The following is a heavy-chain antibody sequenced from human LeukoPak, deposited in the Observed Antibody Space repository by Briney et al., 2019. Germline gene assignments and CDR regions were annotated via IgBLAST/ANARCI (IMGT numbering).Heavy chain of an antibody. CDR3: ARDDGDDAFDI. CDR2: INPNSGGT. Sequence: WASVKVSCKASGYTFTAYYMHWVRQAPGQGLEWMGWINPNSGGTNYAQKFQGRVTMTRDTSISTAYMELSRLRSDDTAVYYCARDDGDDAFDIWGQGTMVTVSS. V-gene: IGHV1-2*02. J-gene: IGHJ3*02. CDR1: GYTFTAYY. D-gene: IGHD4-17*01.